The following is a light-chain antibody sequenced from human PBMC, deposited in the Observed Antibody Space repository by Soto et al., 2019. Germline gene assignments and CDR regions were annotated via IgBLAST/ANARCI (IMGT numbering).Light chain of an antibody. CDR3: SSYAGSNNPP. CDR2: EVS. V-gene: IGLV2-8*01. Sequence: QSVLTQPPSASGSPGQSVTISCTGTSSDVGGYNYVSWYQQHPGKAPKLIIYEVSKRPSGVPDRFSGSKSGNTASLTVSGLQAEDEADYYCSSYAGSNNPPFGGGTKVTVL. J-gene: IGLJ2*01. CDR1: SSDVGGYNY.